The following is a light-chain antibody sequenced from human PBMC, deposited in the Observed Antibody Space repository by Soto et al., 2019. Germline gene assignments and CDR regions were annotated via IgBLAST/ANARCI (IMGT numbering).Light chain of an antibody. CDR2: DAS. Sequence: DNQMTQSPSTLSASVGDRVTITCRASQSISSWLAWYQQKPGKAPKLLIYDASSLESGVPSRFSGSGSGTEFTLTISSLQPDDFATYYCQQYNSFPSFGQGTMVDI. CDR3: QQYNSFPS. CDR1: QSISSW. J-gene: IGKJ1*01. V-gene: IGKV1-5*01.